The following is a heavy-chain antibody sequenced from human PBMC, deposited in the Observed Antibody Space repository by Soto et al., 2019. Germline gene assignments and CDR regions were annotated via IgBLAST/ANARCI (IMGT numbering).Heavy chain of an antibody. Sequence: QITLKESGPTLVKPTQTLTLTCTFSGFSLSTSGVGVGWIRQPPGKALEWLALIYWDDDKRYSPSLKSRLTITKDTSKNQVVLTITNMDPGDTATSYCALGLVPAATSVYFDYWGQGTLDTVSS. J-gene: IGHJ4*02. V-gene: IGHV2-5*02. CDR3: ALGLVPAATSVYFDY. D-gene: IGHD2-2*01. CDR1: GFSLSTSGVG. CDR2: IYWDDDK.